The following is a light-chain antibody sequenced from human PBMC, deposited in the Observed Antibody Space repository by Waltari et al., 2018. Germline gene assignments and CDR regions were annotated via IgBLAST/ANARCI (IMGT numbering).Light chain of an antibody. J-gene: IGLJ1*01. CDR2: DVS. V-gene: IGLV2-23*02. CDR1: SSDVGGYNY. Sequence: QSALTQPASVSGSPGQSITISCPGTSSDVGGYNYVSWYQQHPGKAPKLMIYDVSERPSGVSNRFSGSKSANTASLTIAGLQAEDEADYYCCSYAGSGTYVFGTGTKVTVL. CDR3: CSYAGSGTYV.